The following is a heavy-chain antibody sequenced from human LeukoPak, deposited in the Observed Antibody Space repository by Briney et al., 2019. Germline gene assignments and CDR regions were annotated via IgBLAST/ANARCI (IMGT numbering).Heavy chain of an antibody. Sequence: SETLSLTCAVYGGSFSDYYWSWIRQPPGKGLEWVGESNHSGTTNYSPSLKSRVSISVDTSKNQFSLKLNSLPAADAAMYYCASHYSSGSYRYTGSFDSWGQGMLVNVSS. CDR1: GGSFSDYY. CDR3: ASHYSSGSYRYTGSFDS. J-gene: IGHJ4*02. D-gene: IGHD3-16*02. V-gene: IGHV4-34*01. CDR2: SNHSGTT.